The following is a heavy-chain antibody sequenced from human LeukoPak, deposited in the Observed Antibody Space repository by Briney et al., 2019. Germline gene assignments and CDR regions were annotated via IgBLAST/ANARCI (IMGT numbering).Heavy chain of an antibody. J-gene: IGHJ4*02. CDR1: GGSFSGYS. CDR3: ARYRGGGLNYLDF. D-gene: IGHD3-10*01. V-gene: IGHV4-34*01. CDR2: INHSGST. Sequence: SETLSLTCAVYGGSFSGYSWTWIRQPPGKRLDWIGEINHSGSTNYNPSLTSRVIISIDTSERQFSLRLTSLTAADTAVYYCARYRGGGLNYLDFWGQGTPVTVSS.